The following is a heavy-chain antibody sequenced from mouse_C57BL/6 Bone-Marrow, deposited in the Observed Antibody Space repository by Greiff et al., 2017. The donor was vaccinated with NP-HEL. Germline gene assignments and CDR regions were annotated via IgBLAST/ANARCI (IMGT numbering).Heavy chain of an antibody. V-gene: IGHV1-64*01. J-gene: IGHJ3*01. CDR1: GYTFTSYW. D-gene: IGHD2-4*01. CDR3: ARERNDCVWFAY. CDR2: IHPNSGST. Sequence: QVQLKQSGAELVKPGASVKLSCKASGYTFTSYWMHWVKQRPGQGLEWIGMIHPNSGSTNYNEKFKSKATLTVDKSSSTAYMQLSSLTSEDSAVYYYARERNDCVWFAYWGQGTLVTVSA.